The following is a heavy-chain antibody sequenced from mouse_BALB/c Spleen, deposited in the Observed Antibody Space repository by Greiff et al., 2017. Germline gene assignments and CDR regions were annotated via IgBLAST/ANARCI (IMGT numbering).Heavy chain of an antibody. J-gene: IGHJ4*01. CDR2: INPSTGYT. CDR1: GYTFTSYW. V-gene: IGHV1-7*01. Sequence: QVQLQQSGAELAKPGASVKMSCKASGYTFTSYWMHWVKQRPGQGLEWIGYINPSTGYTEYNQKFKDKATLTADKSSSTAYMQLSSLTSEDSAVYYCTRQGMDYWGQGTSVTVSS. CDR3: TRQGMDY.